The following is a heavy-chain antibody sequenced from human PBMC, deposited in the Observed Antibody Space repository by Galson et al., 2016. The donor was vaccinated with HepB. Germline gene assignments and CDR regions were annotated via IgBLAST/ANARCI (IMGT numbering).Heavy chain of an antibody. D-gene: IGHD6-6*01. CDR3: TLATRYDAFDI. Sequence: SLRLSCAASGFTLTSYGMHWVRQAPGKGLEWVAVIWFDGSNKYYADSVKGRFTISRDNSKNTLYLRMNSLRAEDTAVYYCTLATRYDAFDIWGQGTLVSVSA. CDR1: GFTLTSYG. CDR2: IWFDGSNK. J-gene: IGHJ3*02. V-gene: IGHV3-33*01.